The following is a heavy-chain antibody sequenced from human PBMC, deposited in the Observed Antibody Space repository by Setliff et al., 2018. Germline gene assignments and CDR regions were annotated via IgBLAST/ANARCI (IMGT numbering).Heavy chain of an antibody. CDR1: GYSFSNYW. CDR2: IYPADSDT. D-gene: IGHD1-26*01. V-gene: IGHV5-51*01. Sequence: GESLKISCKGSGYSFSNYWIGWVRQMSGKGLEWMGIIYPADSDTRYSPSFQGQVTISADRSITTAYLQWSSLKASDTAIYYCARNRVADTGSNYDKYFRHWGQGTLVTVS. J-gene: IGHJ1*01. CDR3: ARNRVADTGSNYDKYFRH.